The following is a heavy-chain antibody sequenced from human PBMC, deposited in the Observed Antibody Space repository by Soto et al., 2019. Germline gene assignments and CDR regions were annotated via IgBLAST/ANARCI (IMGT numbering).Heavy chain of an antibody. CDR1: GYTFTTYV. CDR3: ARGGLVVVPAAPFDY. CDR2: INPNSGGT. V-gene: IGHV1-2*04. Sequence: ASVKVSCKASGYTFTTYVIHWVRQAPGQGLEWMGWINPNSGGTNYAQKFQGWVTMTRDTSISTAYMELSRLRSDDTAVYYCARGGLVVVPAAPFDYWGQGTLVTVSS. J-gene: IGHJ4*02. D-gene: IGHD2-2*01.